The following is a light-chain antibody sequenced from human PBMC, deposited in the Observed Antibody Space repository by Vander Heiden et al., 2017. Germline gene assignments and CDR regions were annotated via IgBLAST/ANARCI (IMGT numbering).Light chain of an antibody. V-gene: IGLV7-46*01. CDR3: VLAYTGGYV. CDR2: DPN. Sequence: AAATQQPPLTVSPGGPVTPTCDSSTGAATSPNYPYWSQQTPGQAPRTLFYDPNIKHSGTPARFADSLVEGKAALTLSRAQPEDEAEYYCVLAYTGGYVFGTGTKVTVL. J-gene: IGLJ1*01. CDR1: TGAATSPNY.